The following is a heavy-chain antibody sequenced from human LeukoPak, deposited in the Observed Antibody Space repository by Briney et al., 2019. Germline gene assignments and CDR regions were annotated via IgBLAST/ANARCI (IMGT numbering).Heavy chain of an antibody. D-gene: IGHD3-22*01. CDR1: GGTFTDYS. CDR2: VIPRPGRS. J-gene: IGHJ3*02. CDR3: ARDRVDFHDRSGFVVVASEI. Sequence: SVKVSCKAPGGTFTDYSLSWVRQAPGQGLEWMGRVIPRPGRSSYEPKFQGRVTITADRSTDTAYMELFSLRSEDTAVYYCARDRVDFHDRSGFVVVASEIWGQGTMVTVSS. V-gene: IGHV1-69*04.